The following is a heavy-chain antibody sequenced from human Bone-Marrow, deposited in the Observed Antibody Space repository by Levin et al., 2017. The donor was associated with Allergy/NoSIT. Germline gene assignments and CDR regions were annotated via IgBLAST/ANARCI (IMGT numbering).Heavy chain of an antibody. CDR2: TSYTGTT. Sequence: SETLSLTCTVSGASISDYNWSWLRQTPGKRLEWIGYTSYTGTTNYNPSLKSRVIISVDTSKNHFSLRLDSISAADTAVYYCARGMYDSRGYSNPFDLWGQGTLVTVSS. J-gene: IGHJ5*02. V-gene: IGHV4-59*01. CDR3: ARGMYDSRGYSNPFDL. CDR1: GASISDYN. D-gene: IGHD3-22*01.